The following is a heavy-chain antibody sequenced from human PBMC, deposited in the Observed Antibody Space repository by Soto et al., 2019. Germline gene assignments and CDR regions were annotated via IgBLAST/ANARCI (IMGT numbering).Heavy chain of an antibody. CDR1: GGSFSGYY. CDR2: INHSGST. CDR3: ARLMGGGGDYGEKHDY. D-gene: IGHD4-17*01. J-gene: IGHJ4*02. V-gene: IGHV4-34*01. Sequence: SETLSLTCAVYGGSFSGYYWSWIRQPPGKGLEWIGEINHSGSTNYNPSLKSRVTISVDTSKNQFSLKLSSVTAADTAVYYCARLMGGGGDYGEKHDYWGQGTLVPVS.